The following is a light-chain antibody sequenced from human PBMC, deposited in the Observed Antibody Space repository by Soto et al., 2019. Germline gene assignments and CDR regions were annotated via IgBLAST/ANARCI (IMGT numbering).Light chain of an antibody. J-gene: IGKJ1*01. CDR2: GAS. Sequence: EIVLRQSPGTLSLSPGERATLSCRASQSVSNNYLAWSQQKPGQAPRLLIYGASNSATGIPDRFSGSGSGTDFTLTISRLEPEDFAVYYCQQYCSSGTFGQGTKVDIK. CDR3: QQYCSSGT. CDR1: QSVSNNY. V-gene: IGKV3-20*01.